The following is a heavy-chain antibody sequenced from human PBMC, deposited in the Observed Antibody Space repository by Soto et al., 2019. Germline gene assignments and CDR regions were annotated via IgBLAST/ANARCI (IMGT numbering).Heavy chain of an antibody. CDR1: GFTFSSYA. CDR2: ISSNGGST. V-gene: IGHV3-64D*08. D-gene: IGHD6-19*01. Sequence: GGSLRLSCSASGFTFSSYAMHWVRQAPGKGLEYVSAISSNGGSTYYADSVKGRFTISRDNSKNTLYLQMSSLRAEDTAVYYCVKDTRPLRAPSSGRLPDYWGQGTLVTVSS. J-gene: IGHJ4*02. CDR3: VKDTRPLRAPSSGRLPDY.